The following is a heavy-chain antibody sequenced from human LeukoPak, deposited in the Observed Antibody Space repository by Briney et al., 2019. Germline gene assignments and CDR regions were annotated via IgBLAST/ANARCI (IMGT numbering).Heavy chain of an antibody. CDR3: AREGTAMVDFDY. CDR1: GFTFSDYY. Sequence: AGGSLRLSCAASGFTFSDYYMSWIRQAPGKGLEWVSYISSSGSTIYYADSVKGRFTISRDNAKNSLYLQTNSLRAEDTAVYYCAREGTAMVDFDYWGQGTLVTVSS. J-gene: IGHJ4*02. V-gene: IGHV3-11*01. CDR2: ISSSGSTI. D-gene: IGHD5-18*01.